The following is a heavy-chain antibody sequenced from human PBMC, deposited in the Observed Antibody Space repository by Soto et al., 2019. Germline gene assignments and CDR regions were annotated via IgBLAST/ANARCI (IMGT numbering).Heavy chain of an antibody. J-gene: IGHJ4*02. Sequence: SETLSLTCAVYGGSFSGYHWSWIRQPPGKGLEWIGEINHSGSTNYNPSLKSRVTISVDTSKNQFSLKLSSVTPADTAVYYCARGGRGSGLYFLYYFDLWGQGTLVTVSS. CDR2: INHSGST. CDR1: GGSFSGYH. D-gene: IGHD3-16*01. CDR3: ARGGRGSGLYFLYYFDL. V-gene: IGHV4-34*01.